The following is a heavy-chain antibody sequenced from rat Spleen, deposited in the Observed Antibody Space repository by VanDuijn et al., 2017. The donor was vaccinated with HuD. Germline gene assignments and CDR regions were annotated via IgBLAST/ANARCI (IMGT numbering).Heavy chain of an antibody. Sequence: EVQLVESGGGLVQPGRSLKLSCAASGFTFSDYGMAWVRQAPTKGLEWVATISYGDSSGHSSTYYRDSVKGRFTISRDSAKSSLYLQMDSLRSEDTATYYCSTRDYLSYTGILWGQGVMVTVSS. CDR3: STRDYLSYTGIL. CDR1: GFTFSDYG. D-gene: IGHD4-1*01. CDR2: ISYGDSSGHSST. J-gene: IGHJ2*01. V-gene: IGHV5-29*01.